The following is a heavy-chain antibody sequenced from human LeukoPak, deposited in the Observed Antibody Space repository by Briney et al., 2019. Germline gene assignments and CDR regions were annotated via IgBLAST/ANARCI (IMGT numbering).Heavy chain of an antibody. D-gene: IGHD4-17*01. V-gene: IGHV3-48*03. CDR2: ISSSGSTV. Sequence: GGSLRLSCAASGFTFSSYEMNWVRQAPGKGLEWVSYISSSGSTVYYADSVKGRFTISRDNTKNSLYLQMNSLRAEDTAVYYCGRFLYGDNGWARETLVTVPS. CDR3: GRFLYGDNG. J-gene: IGHJ4*02. CDR1: GFTFSSYE.